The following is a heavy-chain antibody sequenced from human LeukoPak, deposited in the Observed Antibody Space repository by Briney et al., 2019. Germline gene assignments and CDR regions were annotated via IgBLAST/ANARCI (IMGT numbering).Heavy chain of an antibody. CDR1: GGSISSYY. Sequence: SETLSLTCTVSGGSISSYYWSWIRQPPGKGLEWIGHIYYSGSTNYNPSLKSRVTISVDTSKNQFSLKLSSVTAADTAVYYCARVRRSGDYSSNWFDPWGQGTLVTVSS. V-gene: IGHV4-59*01. CDR2: IYYSGST. CDR3: ARVRRSGDYSSNWFDP. D-gene: IGHD4-17*01. J-gene: IGHJ5*02.